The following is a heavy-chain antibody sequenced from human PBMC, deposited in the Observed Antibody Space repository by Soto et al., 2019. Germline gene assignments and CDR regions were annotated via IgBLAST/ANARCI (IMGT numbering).Heavy chain of an antibody. CDR3: ARDQGEVAAGYYYYGMDV. V-gene: IGHV3-53*01. J-gene: IGHJ6*02. D-gene: IGHD2-15*01. CDR1: GFTVSSNY. Sequence: GGSLRLSCAASGFTVSSNYMSWVRQAPGKGLEWVSVIYSGGSTYYADSVKGRFTVSRDNSKNTLYLQMNSLRAEDTAVYYCARDQGEVAAGYYYYGMDVWGQGTTVTVSS. CDR2: IYSGGST.